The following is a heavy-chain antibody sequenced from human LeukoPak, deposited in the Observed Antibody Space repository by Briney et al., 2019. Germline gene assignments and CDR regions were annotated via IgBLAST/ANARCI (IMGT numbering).Heavy chain of an antibody. CDR3: ARESAIRPVIDY. CDR1: GASISSYY. Sequence: SETLSLTCTVSGASISSYYWSWIRQPPGKGLEWIGYIYYSGSTNYNPSLKSRVTISVDTSKNQFSLKLSSVTAADTAVYYCARESAIRPVIDYWGQGTLVTVSS. CDR2: IYYSGST. J-gene: IGHJ4*02. D-gene: IGHD3-10*01. V-gene: IGHV4-59*01.